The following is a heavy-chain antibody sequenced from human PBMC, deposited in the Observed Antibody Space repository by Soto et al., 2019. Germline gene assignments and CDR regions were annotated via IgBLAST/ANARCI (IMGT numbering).Heavy chain of an antibody. D-gene: IGHD2-21*02. V-gene: IGHV4-30-4*01. J-gene: IGHJ3*02. CDR2: IYYSGST. CDR1: GGSISSGDYY. CDR3: ARAIVVVTAIPSDASDI. Sequence: QVQLQESGPGLVKPSQTLSLTCTVSGGSISSGDYYWSWIRQPPGKGLEWIGYIYYSGSTYYNPSLKSRVTISVDTSKNQFSLKLSSVTAADTAVYYCARAIVVVTAIPSDASDIWGQGTMVTVSS.